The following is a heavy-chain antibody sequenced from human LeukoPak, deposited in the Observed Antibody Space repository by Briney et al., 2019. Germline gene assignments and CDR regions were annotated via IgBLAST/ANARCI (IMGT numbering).Heavy chain of an antibody. J-gene: IGHJ5*02. D-gene: IGHD5-12*01. CDR1: GGSISSGGYY. Sequence: SETLSLTCTVSGGSISSGGYYWSWIRQHRGKGLEWIGYIYYSGSTNYNPSLKSRVTISVDTSKNQFSLNLTSVTAADAAVYYCARDLGYSGFDWAPWGQGTLVTVSS. CDR2: IYYSGST. CDR3: ARDLGYSGFDWAP. V-gene: IGHV4-61*08.